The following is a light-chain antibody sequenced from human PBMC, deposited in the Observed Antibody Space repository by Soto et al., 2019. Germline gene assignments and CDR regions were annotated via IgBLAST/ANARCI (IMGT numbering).Light chain of an antibody. CDR3: QQYNNWPRT. J-gene: IGKJ1*01. V-gene: IGKV3-15*01. CDR1: QSVHSS. CDR2: DAS. Sequence: EIVLTQSPATLSLSTGERATLSCRASQSVHSSLAWFQQKPGQAPRLLIYDASNRATGIPARFSGSGSGTEFTLTISSLQSEDFAVYYCQQYNNWPRTFGQGTKVDIK.